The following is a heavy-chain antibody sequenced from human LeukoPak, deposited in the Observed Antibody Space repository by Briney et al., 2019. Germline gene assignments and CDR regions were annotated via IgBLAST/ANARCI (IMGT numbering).Heavy chain of an antibody. Sequence: GGSLRLSCVGSGFTFRSHAMSWVRQAPEKGLEFVSGIYENGGTTYYADSVKGRFSISRDNSKNTLYLQIDSLRGEDTAVYYCAKVSGSYYFDYWGQGTLVTVSS. CDR3: AKVSGSYYFDY. CDR2: IYENGGTT. CDR1: GFTFRSHA. D-gene: IGHD1-26*01. J-gene: IGHJ4*02. V-gene: IGHV3-23*01.